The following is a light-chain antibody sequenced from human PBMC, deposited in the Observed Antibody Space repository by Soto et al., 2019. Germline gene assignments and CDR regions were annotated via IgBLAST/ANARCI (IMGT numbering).Light chain of an antibody. Sequence: TRSPASRSASGGGRATMTCRASQSIXTSFKWYQKRPGKAPKVLXYAASRWQRGGPSRLSGSGSGTDFILPINSLQPENLATYYCQQSYSSSSPFGPGTKVDIK. J-gene: IGKJ3*01. CDR1: QSIXTS. V-gene: IGKV1-39*01. CDR2: AAS. CDR3: QQSYSSSSP.